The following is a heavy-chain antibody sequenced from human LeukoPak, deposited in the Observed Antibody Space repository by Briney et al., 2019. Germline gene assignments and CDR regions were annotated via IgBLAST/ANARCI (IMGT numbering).Heavy chain of an antibody. CDR2: ISAYNGNT. J-gene: IGHJ6*02. V-gene: IGHV1-18*01. CDR3: ARDDPYCSSTSCYRRRAYYYYGMDV. D-gene: IGHD2-2*02. Sequence: ASVKVSCKASGYTFTSYGISWVRQAPGQGREWMGWISAYNGNTNYAQKLQGRVTMTTDTSTSTAYMELRSLRSDDTAVYYCARDDPYCSSTSCYRRRAYYYYGMDVWGQGTAVTVSS. CDR1: GYTFTSYG.